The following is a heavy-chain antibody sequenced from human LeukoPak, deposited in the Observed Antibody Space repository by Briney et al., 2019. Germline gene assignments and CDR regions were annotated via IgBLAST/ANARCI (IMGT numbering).Heavy chain of an antibody. CDR1: GFTFSSYG. CDR3: ANLYGDSGLDY. D-gene: IGHD4-17*01. J-gene: IGHJ4*02. CDR2: ISYDGINK. V-gene: IGHV3-30*18. Sequence: PGGSLRLSCAASGFTFSSYGMHWVRRPPGKGLEWGAVISYDGINKYHADSVKGRFTISRDNSKNTLYLQMNSLRAEDTALYYCANLYGDSGLDYWGQGTLVTVSS.